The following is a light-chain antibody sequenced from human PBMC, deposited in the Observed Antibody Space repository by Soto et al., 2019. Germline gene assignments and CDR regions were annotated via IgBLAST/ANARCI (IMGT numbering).Light chain of an antibody. V-gene: IGKV1-39*01. CDR3: AQIYTAQWT. Sequence: DIHVTRSPSSLPASLGDRVTITCRASENIKNYLTWYQQKPGKAPKLLIYGASTLKTGVPSRFSGSGSGTDFTFTIGGLQPDDFATYYCAQIYTAQWTFGQGTRVDLK. J-gene: IGKJ1*01. CDR1: ENIKNY. CDR2: GAS.